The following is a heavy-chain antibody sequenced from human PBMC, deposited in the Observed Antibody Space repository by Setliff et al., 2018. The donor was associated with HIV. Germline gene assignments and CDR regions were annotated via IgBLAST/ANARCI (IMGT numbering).Heavy chain of an antibody. CDR1: GYTLTNYG. J-gene: IGHJ3*02. CDR3: ARILVGVDDAFDI. D-gene: IGHD1-26*01. CDR2: ISAYNGNT. Sequence: ASVKVSCKASGYTLTNYGINWVRQAPGQGLEWMGWISAYNGNTNYAQKLQDRVTMTTDTSTSTAYMELRSLRSDDTAVYYCARILVGVDDAFDIWGQGTMVT. V-gene: IGHV1-18*01.